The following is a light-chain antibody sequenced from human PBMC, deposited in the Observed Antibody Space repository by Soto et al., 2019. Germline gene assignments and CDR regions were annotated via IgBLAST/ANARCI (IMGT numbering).Light chain of an antibody. Sequence: QSVLTQPPSVSAAPGQKVTISCSGSSSNIGNNYVSWYQQLPGTAPKVLIYDNNQRPSGIPDRFSGSKSGTSATLGITGLQTGDEADYYCGTWDSSLSVYVVFGGGTKLTVL. J-gene: IGLJ2*01. V-gene: IGLV1-51*01. CDR2: DNN. CDR3: GTWDSSLSVYVV. CDR1: SSNIGNNY.